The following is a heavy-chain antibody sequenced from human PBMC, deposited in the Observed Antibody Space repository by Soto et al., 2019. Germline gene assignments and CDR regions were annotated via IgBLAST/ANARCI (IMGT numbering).Heavy chain of an antibody. J-gene: IGHJ4*02. CDR1: GFTFSSYG. CDR3: ARDGATTVTTRYFDY. Sequence: QVQLVESGGGVVQPGRSLRLSCAASGFTFSSYGMHWVRQAPGKGLEWVAVIWYDGSNKYYADSVKGRFTISRDNSKNTLYLQMNSLRAEDTAVYYCARDGATTVTTRYFDYWGQGTLVTVSS. D-gene: IGHD4-4*01. V-gene: IGHV3-33*01. CDR2: IWYDGSNK.